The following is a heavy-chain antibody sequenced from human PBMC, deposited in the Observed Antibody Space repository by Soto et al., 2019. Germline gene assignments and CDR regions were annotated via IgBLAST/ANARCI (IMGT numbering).Heavy chain of an antibody. CDR2: ISYDGSKK. CDR3: VRAPGSATVTTSYVDY. J-gene: IGHJ4*02. CDR1: GFTFRNYA. D-gene: IGHD4-17*01. V-gene: IGHV3-30*03. Sequence: GGSLRLSXAASGFTFRNYAMHWVRQAPGKGLEWVVVISYDGSKKYYADSLEGRFTISRDNSNNTLYLQMNSLTDEDTAVYYCVRAPGSATVTTSYVDYWGQGTQVTVSS.